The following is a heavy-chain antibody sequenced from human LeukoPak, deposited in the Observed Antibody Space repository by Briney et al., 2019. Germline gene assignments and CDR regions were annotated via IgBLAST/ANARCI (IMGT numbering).Heavy chain of an antibody. CDR3: ARVGFRSSWGLDS. CDR2: IYNSGTT. V-gene: IGHV4-38-2*02. Sequence: SETLSLTCSVSNYSISSGYYWGWIRLPPGQGPEWIGNIYNSGTTYHNPSLKSRLTISVDLSKNQFSLKMSSVTAADTAMYYCARVGFRSSWGLDSWGRGTLVTVSS. D-gene: IGHD6-13*01. J-gene: IGHJ4*02. CDR1: NYSISSGYY.